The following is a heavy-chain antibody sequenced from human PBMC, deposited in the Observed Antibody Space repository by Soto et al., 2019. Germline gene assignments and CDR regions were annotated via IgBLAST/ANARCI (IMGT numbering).Heavy chain of an antibody. CDR2: IYYSGIT. Sequence: SETLSLTCTVSGVSISNSSYYWGWIRRPPGKGLEWIGTIYYSGITYYNPSLKSRVTISVDTSKNQFSLKLTSVTAADTAVYYCARHGSNWGQGTLVTV. CDR3: ARHGSN. J-gene: IGHJ4*02. V-gene: IGHV4-39*01. CDR1: GVSISNSSYY.